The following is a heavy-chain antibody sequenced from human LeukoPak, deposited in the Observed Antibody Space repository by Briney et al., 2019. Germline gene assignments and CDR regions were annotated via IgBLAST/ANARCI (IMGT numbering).Heavy chain of an antibody. Sequence: ASVKVSCKASGYTFTGYYMHWVRQAPGQGLEWMGWINPNSGGTNYAQKFQGRVTMTRDTSISTAYMELSRLRSDDTAVYYCARVMGRGVPAPFDYWGQGTLVTVSS. J-gene: IGHJ4*02. CDR3: ARVMGRGVPAPFDY. CDR2: INPNSGGT. CDR1: GYTFTGYY. D-gene: IGHD2-2*01. V-gene: IGHV1-2*02.